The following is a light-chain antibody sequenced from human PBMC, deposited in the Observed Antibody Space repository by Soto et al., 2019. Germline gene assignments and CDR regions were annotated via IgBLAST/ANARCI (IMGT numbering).Light chain of an antibody. V-gene: IGKV3-15*01. CDR1: QSVYSN. CDR2: GAS. Sequence: VVMTQSPATLSVSPGERATFSCRASQSVYSNLAWYQQKPGQAPRLLIYGASPRASRVPVRFSGSGSGTEFTLTISSVESEDFAVYYCQQYNSWPRTFGQGTKVEIK. CDR3: QQYNSWPRT. J-gene: IGKJ1*01.